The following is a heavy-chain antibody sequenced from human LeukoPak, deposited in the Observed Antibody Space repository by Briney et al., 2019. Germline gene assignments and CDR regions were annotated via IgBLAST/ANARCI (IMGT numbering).Heavy chain of an antibody. CDR3: ARGLYIYGTDNFFDY. Sequence: GGSLRLSCAASGFTFSSYGMSWVRQAPGKGLEWVSVISGSDRTYYADSVKGRFTISRDNSKNTLYLQMNSLRAEDTAVYYCARGLYIYGTDNFFDYWGQATLVTVSS. D-gene: IGHD3-10*01. V-gene: IGHV3-23*01. CDR2: ISGSDRT. J-gene: IGHJ4*02. CDR1: GFTFSSYG.